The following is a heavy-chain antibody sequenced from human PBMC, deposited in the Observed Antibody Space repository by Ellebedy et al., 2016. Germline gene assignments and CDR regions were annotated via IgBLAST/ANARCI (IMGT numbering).Heavy chain of an antibody. J-gene: IGHJ4*02. CDR2: IYSGGST. D-gene: IGHD2-21*02. V-gene: IGHV3-53*01. CDR3: ARNPGDCYSCGY. Sequence: GESLKISXAASGFTVGNNYMIWVRQAPGKGLEWVSLIYSGGSTYYADSVKGRFTISRDNSKNTLYLQMNSLRAEDMAVYYCARNPGDCYSCGYWGQGTLVTVSS. CDR1: GFTVGNNY.